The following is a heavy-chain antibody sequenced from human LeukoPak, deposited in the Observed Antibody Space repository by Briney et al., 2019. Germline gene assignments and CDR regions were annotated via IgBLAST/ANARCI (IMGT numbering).Heavy chain of an antibody. CDR1: GFTFSSYW. Sequence: GSLRLSCAASGFTFSSYWMSWVRQPPGKGLEWIGTISYSGNTDYNPSLRSRVTISVDTSNNQFFLRLGSVTAADTAVYHCARHCCSGPAKRVFDIWGQGTMVTVSS. CDR3: ARHCCSGPAKRVFDI. V-gene: IGHV4-39*01. CDR2: ISYSGNT. D-gene: IGHD2-15*01. J-gene: IGHJ3*02.